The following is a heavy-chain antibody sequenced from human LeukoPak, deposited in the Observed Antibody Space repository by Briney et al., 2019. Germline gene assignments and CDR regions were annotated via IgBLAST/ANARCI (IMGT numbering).Heavy chain of an antibody. Sequence: GASVKVSCKASAYTFTGYYMHWVRQAPGQGLEWMGWISPNNGGTNYAQKFQGRVTMTSDTSISTAYMQLNGLTSDDTAIYYCASPDYYGSGSYRFDPWGQGTPVTVSS. CDR2: ISPNNGGT. V-gene: IGHV1-2*02. CDR1: AYTFTGYY. J-gene: IGHJ5*02. CDR3: ASPDYYGSGSYRFDP. D-gene: IGHD3-10*01.